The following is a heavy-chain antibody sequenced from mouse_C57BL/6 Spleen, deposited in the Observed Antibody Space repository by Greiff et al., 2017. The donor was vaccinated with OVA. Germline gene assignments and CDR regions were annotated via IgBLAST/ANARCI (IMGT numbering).Heavy chain of an antibody. V-gene: IGHV5-16*01. CDR3: ARRGMINAMDY. J-gene: IGHJ4*01. CDR1: GFTFSDYY. CDR2: INYDGSGT. D-gene: IGHD2-4*01. Sequence: EVKLMESEGGLVQPGSSMKLSCTASGFTFSDYYMAWVRQVPEKGLEWVANINYDGSGTYYLDSLKSRFIISRDNEKNILYLQMSSLKSEDTATYYCARRGMINAMDYWGQGTSVTVSS.